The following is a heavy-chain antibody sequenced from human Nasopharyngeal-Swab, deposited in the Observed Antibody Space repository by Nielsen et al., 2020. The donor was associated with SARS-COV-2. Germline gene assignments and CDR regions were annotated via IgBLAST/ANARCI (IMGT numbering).Heavy chain of an antibody. CDR3: ASSSTTKADINYGDYFGSPQYYYGMDV. Sequence: KVSCKGSGYSFTSYWIGWVRQMPGKGLEWMGRIDPSDSYTNYSPSFQGHVTISADKSISTAYLQWSSLKASDTAMHYCASSSTTKADINYGDYFGSPQYYYGMDVWGQGTTVTVSS. CDR1: GYSFTSYW. D-gene: IGHD4-17*01. J-gene: IGHJ6*02. CDR2: IDPSDSYT. V-gene: IGHV5-10-1*01.